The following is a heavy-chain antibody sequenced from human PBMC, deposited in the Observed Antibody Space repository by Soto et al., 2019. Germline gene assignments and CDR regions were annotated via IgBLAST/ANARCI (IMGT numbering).Heavy chain of an antibody. CDR1: GYTFTSYA. J-gene: IGHJ4*02. CDR3: ARSGEIAVEELDY. D-gene: IGHD6-19*01. Sequence: ASVKVSCKASGYTFTSYAMHWVRQAPGQRLEWMGWINAGNGNTKYSQKFQGRVTITRDTSASTAYMELSSLRSEDTAVYYCARSGEIAVEELDYWGQGTLVTVSS. CDR2: INAGNGNT. V-gene: IGHV1-3*01.